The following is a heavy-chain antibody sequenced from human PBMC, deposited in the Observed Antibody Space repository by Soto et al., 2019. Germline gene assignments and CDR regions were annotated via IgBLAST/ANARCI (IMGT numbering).Heavy chain of an antibody. CDR2: INPSGGNT. CDR1: GYSFTSYY. Sequence: ASVKVSCKASGYSFTSYYMHWVRQAPGQGLEWMGIINPSGGNTSYAQRFQGRLSMTRDTSTSTIYMELGSLRSEDTAVYHCAGGYGSGGRCYPVDSWGQGTPVTVSS. J-gene: IGHJ4*02. D-gene: IGHD2-15*01. V-gene: IGHV1-46*03. CDR3: AGGYGSGGRCYPVDS.